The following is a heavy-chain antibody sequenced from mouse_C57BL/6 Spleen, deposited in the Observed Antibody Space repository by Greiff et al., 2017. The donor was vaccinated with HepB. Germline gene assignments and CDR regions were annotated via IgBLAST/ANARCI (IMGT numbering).Heavy chain of an antibody. V-gene: IGHV1-54*01. J-gene: IGHJ2*01. CDR3: ARNYYGSSYYFDY. CDR1: GYAFTNYL. CDR2: INPGSGGT. Sequence: VKLQQSGAELVRPGTSVKVSCKASGYAFTNYLIEWVKQRPGQGLEWIGVINPGSGGTNYNEKFKGKATLTADKSSSTAYMPLISLTSEDSAVYFCARNYYGSSYYFDYWGQGTTLTVSS. D-gene: IGHD1-1*01.